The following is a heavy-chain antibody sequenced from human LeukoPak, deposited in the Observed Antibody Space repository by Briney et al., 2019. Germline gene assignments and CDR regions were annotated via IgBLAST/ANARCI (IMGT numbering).Heavy chain of an antibody. CDR2: INPSGGST. J-gene: IGHJ4*02. V-gene: IGHV1-46*01. CDR1: GYTFTSCY. D-gene: IGHD6-6*01. Sequence: GASVKVSCKASGYTFTSCYMHWVRQAPGQGLEWMGIINPSGGSTSYAQKFQGRVTMTRDMSTSTVYMELSSLRSEDTAVYYCARDRSAARPDFDYWGQGTLVTVSS. CDR3: ARDRSAARPDFDY.